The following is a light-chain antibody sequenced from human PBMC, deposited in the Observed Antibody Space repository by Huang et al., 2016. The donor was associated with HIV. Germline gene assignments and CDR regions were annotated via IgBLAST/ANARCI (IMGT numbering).Light chain of an antibody. Sequence: PGQSASISCNSSQTLLKTDGNLNLSWYLQKPGQPPQLLIYDVAHRFSGVPERITGSGSETRFTLTVSRVEAGDVGIYYCAQNTEFPITFGGGT. CDR2: DVA. CDR1: QTLLKTDGNLN. V-gene: IGKV2D-29*01. J-gene: IGKJ4*01. CDR3: AQNTEFPIT.